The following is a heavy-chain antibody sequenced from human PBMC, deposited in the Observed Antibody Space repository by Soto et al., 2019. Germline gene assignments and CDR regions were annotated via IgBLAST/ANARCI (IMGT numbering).Heavy chain of an antibody. J-gene: IGHJ6*03. CDR1: GGSFSGYY. Sequence: SETLSLTCAVYGGSFSGYYWSWIRQPPGKGLEWIGEINHSGSTNYNPSLKSRVTISVDTSKNQFSLKLSSVTAADTAVYYCARVPGTRFLEWLQYYYYMDVWGKGTTVTVSS. CDR2: INHSGST. CDR3: ARVPGTRFLEWLQYYYYMDV. D-gene: IGHD3-3*01. V-gene: IGHV4-34*01.